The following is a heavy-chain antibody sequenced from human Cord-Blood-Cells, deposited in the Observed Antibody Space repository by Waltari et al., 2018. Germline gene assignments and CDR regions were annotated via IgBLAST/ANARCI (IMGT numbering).Heavy chain of an antibody. CDR1: GGSFSGYY. Sequence: QVQLQQWGAGLLKPSETLSLTCAVYGGSFSGYYWSWIRQPPGKGLEWIGEINHSGSTNYNPSLKSRVTISVDTSKNQFSLKLSSVTAADTVVYYCASTRGFRELSVDYWGQGTLVTVSS. J-gene: IGHJ4*02. CDR2: INHSGST. V-gene: IGHV4-34*01. D-gene: IGHD3-10*01. CDR3: ASTRGFRELSVDY.